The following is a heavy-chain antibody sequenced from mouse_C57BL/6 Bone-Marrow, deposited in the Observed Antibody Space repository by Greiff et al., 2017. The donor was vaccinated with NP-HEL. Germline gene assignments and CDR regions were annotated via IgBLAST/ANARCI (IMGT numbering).Heavy chain of an antibody. J-gene: IGHJ2*01. V-gene: IGHV14-4*01. D-gene: IGHD1-1*01. CDR1: GFNITDDY. CDR3: TNYYGSPLVDY. Sequence: EVQLQQSGAELVRPGASVKLSCTASGFNITDDYMHWVKQRPEQGLEWIGWIDPENGDTEYASKFQGKATITADTSSNTAYLQLSSLTSEDTAVYYCTNYYGSPLVDYWGQGTTLTVSS. CDR2: IDPENGDT.